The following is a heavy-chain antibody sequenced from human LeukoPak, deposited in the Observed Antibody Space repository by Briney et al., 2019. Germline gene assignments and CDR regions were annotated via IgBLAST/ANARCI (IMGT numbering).Heavy chain of an antibody. V-gene: IGHV4-34*01. CDR3: ARRAAYYDFWSGRYYYYYYMDV. J-gene: IGHJ6*03. CDR1: GGSISSYY. Sequence: SETLSLTCTVSGGSISSYYWSWIRQPPGKGLEWIGEINHSGSTNYNPSLKSRVTISVDTSKNQFSLKLSSVTAADTAVYYCARRAAYYDFWSGRYYYYYYMDVWGKGTTVTVSS. D-gene: IGHD3-3*01. CDR2: INHSGST.